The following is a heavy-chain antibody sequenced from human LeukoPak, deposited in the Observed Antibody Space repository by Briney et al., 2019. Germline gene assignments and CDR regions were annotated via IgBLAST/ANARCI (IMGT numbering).Heavy chain of an antibody. D-gene: IGHD3-10*01. J-gene: IGHJ3*02. CDR2: IYYSGST. CDR3: ARRARSDAFEI. V-gene: IGHV4-59*08. Sequence: PSETLSLTCTVSGGSISSYYWSWIRQPPGKGLECIGYIYYSGSTSYNPSLKSRVTISVDTSKNQFSLRLSFVTAADTAVYYCARRARSDAFEIWGQGTMVTVSS. CDR1: GGSISSYY.